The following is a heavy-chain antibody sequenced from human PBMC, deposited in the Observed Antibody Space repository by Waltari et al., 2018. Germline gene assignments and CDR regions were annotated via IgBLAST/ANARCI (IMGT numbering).Heavy chain of an antibody. V-gene: IGHV4-34*01. J-gene: IGHJ5*02. D-gene: IGHD3-3*01. CDR2: INHSGSA. CDR3: ARGTTIFGLRWFDP. CDR1: GVSFSYYY. Sequence: QVQLQQWGAGLFKPSETLSLTCTVYGVSFSYYYWTWIRLPPGKGLEWIGEINHSGSAKYNPSLMSRVTISVDTSKNQISLKMNSMSAADTAVYYCARGTTIFGLRWFDPWGQGTLVTVSS.